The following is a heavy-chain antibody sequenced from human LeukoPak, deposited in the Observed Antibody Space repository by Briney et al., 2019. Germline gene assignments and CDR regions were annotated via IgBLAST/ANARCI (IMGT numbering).Heavy chain of an antibody. D-gene: IGHD3-3*01. Sequence: SETLSLTCSVFGGSISSFYWKWIRQAPGKRLEWVGYVYYSATTNYNPSLKSRVTISADTSNNQLSLKLSSVTAADTAVYYCARGDTNDFWSGLSFDYWGQGTLVSVPS. CDR2: VYYSATT. J-gene: IGHJ4*02. CDR3: ARGDTNDFWSGLSFDY. V-gene: IGHV4-59*01. CDR1: GGSISSFY.